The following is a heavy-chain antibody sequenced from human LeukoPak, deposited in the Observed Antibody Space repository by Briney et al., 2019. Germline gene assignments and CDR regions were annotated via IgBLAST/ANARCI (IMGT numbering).Heavy chain of an antibody. J-gene: IGHJ4*02. CDR1: GFTFSNYA. Sequence: GGSLRLSCSVSGFTFSNYAMHWVRQAPVKGLEYVSSVSSNGVGTHYADSVKGRFTIFRDNSKNDLYLQMSSLRAEDTAVYYCVIDPYYYDSSGYQGIWGQGTLVTVSS. CDR3: VIDPYYYDSSGYQGI. CDR2: VSSNGVGT. D-gene: IGHD3-22*01. V-gene: IGHV3-64D*06.